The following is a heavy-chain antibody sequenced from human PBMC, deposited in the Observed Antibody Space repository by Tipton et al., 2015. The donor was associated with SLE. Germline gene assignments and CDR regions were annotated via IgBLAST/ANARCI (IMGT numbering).Heavy chain of an antibody. D-gene: IGHD3-3*01. V-gene: IGHV4-59*12. CDR1: GGSISSYY. CDR2: IYYSGST. CDR3: ARALNFWSGYYLDY. J-gene: IGHJ4*02. Sequence: TLSLTCTVSGGSISSYYWSWIRQPPGKGLEWIGSIYYSGSTYYNPSLKSRVTISVDTSKNQFSLKLSSVAAADTAVYYCARALNFWSGYYLDYWGQGTLVTVSS.